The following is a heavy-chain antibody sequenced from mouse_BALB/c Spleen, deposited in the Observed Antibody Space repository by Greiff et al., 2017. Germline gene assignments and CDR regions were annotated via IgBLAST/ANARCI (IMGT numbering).Heavy chain of an antibody. D-gene: IGHD1-2*01. CDR2: IDPENGDT. Sequence: VQLQQSGAELVRSGASVKLSCTASGFNIKDYYMHWVKQRPEQGLEWIGWIDPENGDTEYAPKFQGKATMTADTSSNTAYLQLSSLTSEDTAVYYCNAGESTTATPWFAYWGQGTLVTVSA. CDR3: NAGESTTATPWFAY. J-gene: IGHJ3*01. CDR1: GFNIKDYY. V-gene: IGHV14-4*02.